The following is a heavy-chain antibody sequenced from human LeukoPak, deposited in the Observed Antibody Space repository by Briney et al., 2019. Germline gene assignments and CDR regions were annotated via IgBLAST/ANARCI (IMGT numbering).Heavy chain of an antibody. CDR3: ARSIVVVMGWFDP. CDR1: GGSISNYY. D-gene: IGHD3-22*01. J-gene: IGHJ5*02. CDR2: LYYSGST. Sequence: SETLSLTCTVSGGSISNYYWSWIRQPPGRGLEWIGYLYYSGSTNYNPSLKSRVTISVDTSKNQFSLKLTSVTAADTAVYYCARSIVVVMGWFDPWGQGTLVTVSS. V-gene: IGHV4-59*01.